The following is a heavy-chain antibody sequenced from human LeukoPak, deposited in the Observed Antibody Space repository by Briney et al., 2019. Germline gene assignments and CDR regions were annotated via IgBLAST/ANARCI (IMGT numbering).Heavy chain of an antibody. D-gene: IGHD3-10*01. CDR1: GFTFSTYS. CDR3: ARDRGPRTGFMVREAYDY. J-gene: IGHJ4*02. V-gene: IGHV3-48*01. CDR2: ISARGTTI. Sequence: GGSPRLSCAASGFTFSTYSMNWVRQAPGKGLEWLSYISARGTTIYYADSLKGRLTISRDNAKNALYLQMNSLRAEDTAVYYCARDRGPRTGFMVREAYDYWGQGTLVTVSS.